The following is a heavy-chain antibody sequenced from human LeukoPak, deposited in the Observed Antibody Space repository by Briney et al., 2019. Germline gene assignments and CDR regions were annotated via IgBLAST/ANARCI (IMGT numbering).Heavy chain of an antibody. Sequence: PGGSLRLSCAASGFTFSSYEMNWVRQAPGKGLEWVSYISSSGSTIYYADSVKGRFTISRDNAKNSLYLQMNSLRAEDTAVYYCAGKSSGYYYRGYFQHWGRAPWSPSPQ. CDR2: ISSSGSTI. V-gene: IGHV3-48*03. CDR1: GFTFSSYE. D-gene: IGHD3-22*01. J-gene: IGHJ1*01. CDR3: AGKSSGYYYRGYFQH.